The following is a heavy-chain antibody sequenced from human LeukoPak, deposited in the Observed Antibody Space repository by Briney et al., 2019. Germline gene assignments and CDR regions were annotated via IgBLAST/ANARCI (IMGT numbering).Heavy chain of an antibody. V-gene: IGHV3-74*01. Sequence: GGSLRLSCAASGFTFSSYWMHWVRQAPGKGLVWVSRINSDGSSTSYADSVKGRFTISRENAKKMLHLQTNSLRAEDTAVYYCARVAAWDSSGYLFDYWGQGTLVTVPS. CDR3: ARVAAWDSSGYLFDY. CDR2: INSDGSST. CDR1: GFTFSSYW. D-gene: IGHD3-22*01. J-gene: IGHJ4*02.